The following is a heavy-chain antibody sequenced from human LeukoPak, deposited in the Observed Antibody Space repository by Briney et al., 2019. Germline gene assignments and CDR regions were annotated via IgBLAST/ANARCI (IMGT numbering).Heavy chain of an antibody. CDR2: IEEDGGEK. CDR3: ARDHNYGSDY. Sequence: GGSLRLSCAASGFTFRSYWMSWVRQAPGKGLEWVANIEEDGGEKYYVDSVKGRFTISRDSAKNSLYLQMNSLRVEDTAVYYCARDHNYGSDYWGQGTLVTVSS. CDR1: GFTFRSYW. J-gene: IGHJ4*02. V-gene: IGHV3-7*03. D-gene: IGHD5-18*01.